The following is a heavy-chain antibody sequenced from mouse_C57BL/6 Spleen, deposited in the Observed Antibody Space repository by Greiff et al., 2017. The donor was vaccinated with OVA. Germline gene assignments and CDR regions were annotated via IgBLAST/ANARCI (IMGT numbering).Heavy chain of an antibody. Sequence: QVQLQQSGPELVKPGASVKISCKASGYAFSSSWMNWVKQRPGTGLEWIGRIYPGDGDTNYNGKFMGKATLTADKSSSTAYMQRSSLTSEDSAVYFCARKGTVVAPYFDYWGQGTTLTVSS. J-gene: IGHJ2*01. CDR2: IYPGDGDT. CDR3: ARKGTVVAPYFDY. D-gene: IGHD1-1*01. V-gene: IGHV1-82*01. CDR1: GYAFSSSW.